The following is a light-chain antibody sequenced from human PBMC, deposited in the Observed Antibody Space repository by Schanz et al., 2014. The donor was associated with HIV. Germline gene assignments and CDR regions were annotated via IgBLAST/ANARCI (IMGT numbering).Light chain of an antibody. CDR3: SSYTTISTPNYV. Sequence: QSVLTQPPSVSGAPGQRVTISCTGSSSNIGAGYDVHWYQHLPGTAPKLLIYGNTNRPSGVPDRFSGSKSGTSASLAITGLQAEDEADYYCSSYTTISTPNYVFGTGTKLTVL. CDR2: GNT. CDR1: SSNIGAGYD. V-gene: IGLV1-40*01. J-gene: IGLJ1*01.